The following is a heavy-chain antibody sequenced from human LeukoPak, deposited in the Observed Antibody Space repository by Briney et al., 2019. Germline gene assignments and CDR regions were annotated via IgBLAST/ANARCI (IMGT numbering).Heavy chain of an antibody. D-gene: IGHD3-22*01. CDR1: GGSISSGGYY. Sequence: SETLSLTCTVSGGSISSGGYYWSWIRQPPGKGLEWIGYIYHSGSTYYNPSLKSRVTISVDRSKNQFSLKLSSVTAADTAVYYCARDRDYYDSSGSGTDAFDIWGQGTMVTVSS. CDR3: ARDRDYYDSSGSGTDAFDI. CDR2: IYHSGST. V-gene: IGHV4-30-2*01. J-gene: IGHJ3*02.